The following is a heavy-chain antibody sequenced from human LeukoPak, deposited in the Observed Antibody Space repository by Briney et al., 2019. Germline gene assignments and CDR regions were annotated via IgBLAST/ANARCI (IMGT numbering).Heavy chain of an antibody. CDR3: AKDLGYSYGWVDY. CDR2: VSGNGAQT. Sequence: GGSLRLSCTASGFSFHTHAMSWVRQAPGKGLEWVSTVSGNGAQTFSAGSVKGRFSISRDNSRTTLYLQMNNLRAEDTALYYCAKDLGYSYGWVDYWGQGIMVTVSS. D-gene: IGHD5-18*01. CDR1: GFSFHTHA. V-gene: IGHV3-23*01. J-gene: IGHJ4*02.